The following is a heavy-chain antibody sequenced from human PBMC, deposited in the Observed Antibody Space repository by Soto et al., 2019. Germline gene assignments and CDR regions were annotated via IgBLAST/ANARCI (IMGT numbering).Heavy chain of an antibody. CDR2: ISSSSSYV. J-gene: IGHJ5*01. CDR3: ARDPSEGRVGNWFES. Sequence: EVQLVESGGGLVKPGGSLRLSCAASGFTFSRYGMNWLRQAPGKGLEWVASISSSSSYVYYADSVKGRFTTSRDNAKSILYREMYARRTEDTAVYYCARDPSEGRVGNWFESWGRGTLVTVSS. CDR1: GFTFSRYG. V-gene: IGHV3-21*06. D-gene: IGHD2-2*01.